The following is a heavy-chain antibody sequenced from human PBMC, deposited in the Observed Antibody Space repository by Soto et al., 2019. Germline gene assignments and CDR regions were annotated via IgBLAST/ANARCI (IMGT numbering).Heavy chain of an antibody. CDR1: GGSISSSNW. V-gene: IGHV4-4*02. D-gene: IGHD2-15*01. J-gene: IGHJ4*02. CDR2: IYHSGST. CDR3: ARGTLVVMVAATHFDY. Sequence: PSETLSLTCAFSGGSISSSNWWIWVRQPPGKGLEWIGEIYHSGSTNYNPSLRSRVTVSVDTSKNQFSLKLTSVTAADTAVYYCARGTLVVMVAATHFDYWGQGALVTVS.